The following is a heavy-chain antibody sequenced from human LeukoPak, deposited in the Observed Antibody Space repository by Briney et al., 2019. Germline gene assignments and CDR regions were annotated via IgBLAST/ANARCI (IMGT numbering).Heavy chain of an antibody. D-gene: IGHD2-15*01. CDR3: ARLAGVLLSKTHWFDP. Sequence: GESLKISCKGSGYSFSSYWIAWVRQMPGKGLEWMGIIYPGDSETKYSPPFQGQVTISADKSISTAYLQWSSLKASDTAIYYCARLAGVLLSKTHWFDPWGQGTLVTVSS. CDR2: IYPGDSET. V-gene: IGHV5-51*01. CDR1: GYSFSSYW. J-gene: IGHJ5*02.